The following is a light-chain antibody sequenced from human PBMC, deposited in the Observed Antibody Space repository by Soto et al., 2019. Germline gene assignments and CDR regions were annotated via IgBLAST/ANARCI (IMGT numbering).Light chain of an antibody. Sequence: DIQMTQSPSTLSASVGDRVTITCRASQSISSWLAWYQQKPGKAPKLLIYKASSLESGVPSRFSGSGSGTEFTLTISSLQPDDFATYYCQQYNTYPRNTFGQGTKLEI. CDR3: QQYNTYPRNT. J-gene: IGKJ2*01. CDR1: QSISSW. CDR2: KAS. V-gene: IGKV1-5*03.